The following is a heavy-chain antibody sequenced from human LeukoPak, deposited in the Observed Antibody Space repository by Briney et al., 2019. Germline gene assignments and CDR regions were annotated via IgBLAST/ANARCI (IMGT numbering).Heavy chain of an antibody. J-gene: IGHJ4*02. Sequence: PGGSLRLSCAASGFTLSTYNTHWVRQAPGKGLEWVSSITSSSTYYADSVKGRFTISRDNAKSSLYLQMNSLRAEDTAVYYCVRVTTTLDYWGQGALVTVSS. V-gene: IGHV3-21*01. D-gene: IGHD1-14*01. CDR2: ITSSSTY. CDR3: VRVTTTLDY. CDR1: GFTLSTYN.